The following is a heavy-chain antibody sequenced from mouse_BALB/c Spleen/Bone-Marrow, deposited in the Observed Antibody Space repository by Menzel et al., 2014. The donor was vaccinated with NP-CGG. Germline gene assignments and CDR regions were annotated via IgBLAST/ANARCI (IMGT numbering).Heavy chain of an antibody. CDR1: GFSLNSFG. J-gene: IGHJ3*01. V-gene: IGHV2-9*02. D-gene: IGHD2-14*01. CDR2: IWAGGST. Sequence: VKVVESGPGLVAPSQSLSITCTASGFSLNSFGIHWVRQPPGKGLEWLGVIWAGGSTNYDSAFMSRLSISKDNSKSQVFLKMSSLQTYDTAMYYCASYYRYDGAYWGQGTLVTVSA. CDR3: ASYYRYDGAY.